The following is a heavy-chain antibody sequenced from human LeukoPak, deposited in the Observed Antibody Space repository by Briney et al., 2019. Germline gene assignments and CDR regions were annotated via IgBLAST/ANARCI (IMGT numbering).Heavy chain of an antibody. V-gene: IGHV3-23*01. Sequence: GGSLRLSCAATGFIFSNYAMSWVRQAPGKGLEWVSTISSSGVSTYYADSVKGRFTISRDNSKNTLYLQMNSLRAEDTAVYYCVRGTSIFGVVTYYNYYYMDVWGKGTTVTVSS. J-gene: IGHJ6*03. CDR1: GFIFSNYA. CDR2: ISSSGVST. CDR3: VRGTSIFGVVTYYNYYYMDV. D-gene: IGHD3-3*01.